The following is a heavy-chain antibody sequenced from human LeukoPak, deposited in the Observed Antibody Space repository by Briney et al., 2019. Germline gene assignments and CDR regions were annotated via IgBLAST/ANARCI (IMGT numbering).Heavy chain of an antibody. J-gene: IGHJ5*02. V-gene: IGHV4-39*01. Sequence: SETLSLTCTVSGGSISSSSYHWAWIRQPPGKGLEWILTVYYTGSAYYTPSLTSRVSISVDTSKSQFSLKLSSVTTADTALYYCARYASGSYYWFDPWGQGTLVTVSS. CDR3: ARYASGSYYWFDP. D-gene: IGHD3-10*01. CDR2: VYYTGSA. CDR1: GGSISSSSYH.